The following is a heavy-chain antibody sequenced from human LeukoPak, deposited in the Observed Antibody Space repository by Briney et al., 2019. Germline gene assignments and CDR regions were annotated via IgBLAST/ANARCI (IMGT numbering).Heavy chain of an antibody. CDR3: ARGSLQGSSGSLDYYYMDV. D-gene: IGHD6-13*01. CDR2: IRTYDDNA. V-gene: IGHV1-18*01. Sequence: GASVKVSCKASGYTFTSYGIIWVRQAPGQGLEWMGGIRTYDDNANYAERLQGRVTMTTDTSTSTAYMELRSLRSDDTAVYYCARGSLQGSSGSLDYYYMDVWGKGTTVTVSS. J-gene: IGHJ6*03. CDR1: GYTFTSYG.